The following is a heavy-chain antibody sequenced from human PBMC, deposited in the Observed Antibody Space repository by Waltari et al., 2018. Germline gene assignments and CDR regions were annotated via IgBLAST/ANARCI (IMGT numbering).Heavy chain of an antibody. CDR2: IYYSGST. CDR1: AGSISSYY. Sequence: QVQLQESGPGLVKPSETLSLTCTVAAGSISSYYWNWIRQPPRQGLDCIGYIYYSGSTNYNPSLKSRVTISVDTSKNQFSLKLSSVTAADTAVYYCARGRPLITMIVVVITTWENWFDPWGQGTLVTVSS. CDR3: ARGRPLITMIVVVITTWENWFDP. J-gene: IGHJ5*02. V-gene: IGHV4-59*12. D-gene: IGHD3-22*01.